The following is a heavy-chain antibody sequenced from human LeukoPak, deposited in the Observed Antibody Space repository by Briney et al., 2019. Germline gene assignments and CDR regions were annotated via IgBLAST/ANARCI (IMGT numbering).Heavy chain of an antibody. CDR2: ISGGGDTT. Sequence: GGSLRLSCAASGFTFSSYAVNWVRQAPGKGLEWVSGISGGGDTTFYADSVKGRFTISRNNSKNTLYLHMNSLRAEDTAVYYCEKLRSSSSSDAFDIWGQGTMVTVSS. J-gene: IGHJ3*02. D-gene: IGHD2-2*01. CDR3: EKLRSSSSSDAFDI. V-gene: IGHV3-23*01. CDR1: GFTFSSYA.